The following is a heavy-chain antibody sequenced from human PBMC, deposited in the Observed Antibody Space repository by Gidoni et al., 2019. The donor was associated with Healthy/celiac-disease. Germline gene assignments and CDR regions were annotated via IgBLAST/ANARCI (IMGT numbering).Heavy chain of an antibody. CDR2: ISSSSSTI. D-gene: IGHD6-6*01. V-gene: IGHV3-48*02. CDR1: GFTFSRYS. Sequence: EVQLVEPGGGSVQPGGSLRLSCPASGFTFSRYSMNWVRQAPGKELEWVAYISSSSSTIYYADSVKGRFTISRDNAKNSLYLQMNSLRDEDTAVYYCAKQKAARPGLDAFDIWGQGTMVTVSS. CDR3: AKQKAARPGLDAFDI. J-gene: IGHJ3*02.